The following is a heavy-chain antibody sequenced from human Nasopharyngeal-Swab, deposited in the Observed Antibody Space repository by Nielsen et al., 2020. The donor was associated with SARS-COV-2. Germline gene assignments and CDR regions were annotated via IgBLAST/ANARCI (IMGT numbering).Heavy chain of an antibody. V-gene: IGHV3-23*01. D-gene: IGHD2-2*01. Sequence: GEPLKISCAASGITFSSYARSWVSQAPGKGREWVTAISGSGGSTYYADSVKGRFTISRDNSKNTLYLQINSLRAEDAAVYYCAKSSRIVVVPAAKWFDPWGQGTLVTVSS. CDR1: GITFSSYA. J-gene: IGHJ5*02. CDR3: AKSSRIVVVPAAKWFDP. CDR2: ISGSGGST.